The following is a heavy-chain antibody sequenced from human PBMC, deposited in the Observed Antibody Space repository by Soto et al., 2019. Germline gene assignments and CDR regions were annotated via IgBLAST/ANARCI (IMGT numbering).Heavy chain of an antibody. D-gene: IGHD2-2*01. CDR2: ISGSGGST. Sequence: PGGSLRLSCAASGFTFSSYAMSWVRQAPGKGLEWVSAISGSGGSTYYADSVKGRFTISRDNSKNTLYLQMNSLRAEDTAVYYCAKGYCSSTSCYASAFDIWGQGTMVTVSS. CDR3: AKGYCSSTSCYASAFDI. CDR1: GFTFSSYA. V-gene: IGHV3-23*01. J-gene: IGHJ3*02.